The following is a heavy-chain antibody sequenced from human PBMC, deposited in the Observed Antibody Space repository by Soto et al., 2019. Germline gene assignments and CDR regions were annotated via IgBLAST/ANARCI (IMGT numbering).Heavy chain of an antibody. D-gene: IGHD3-3*01. V-gene: IGHV1-46*01. CDR1: GYTFTSYE. Sequence: GXSVKVSLKASGYTFTSYEMRVLLQSPGQGLEWMGIINPSGGSTSYAQKFQGRVTMTRDTSTSTVYMELSSLRSEDTAVYYCARIIHPYDFWSGSGMDVWAQGTTVTVSS. CDR2: INPSGGST. CDR3: ARIIHPYDFWSGSGMDV. J-gene: IGHJ6*02.